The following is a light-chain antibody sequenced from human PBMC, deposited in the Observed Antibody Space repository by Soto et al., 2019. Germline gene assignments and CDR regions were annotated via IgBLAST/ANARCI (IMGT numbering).Light chain of an antibody. V-gene: IGKV3-20*01. J-gene: IGKJ1*01. CDR2: GAS. Sequence: EIVLTQSPVTLSLSPGERATLSCRASQSVSSNYLAWYQQKPGQGPRLLIYGASNRASGIPDRFSGSGSGTDFTLTISRLEPEDFAVHYCQQYGSSLTWTLGQGTKVEIK. CDR1: QSVSSNY. CDR3: QQYGSSLTWT.